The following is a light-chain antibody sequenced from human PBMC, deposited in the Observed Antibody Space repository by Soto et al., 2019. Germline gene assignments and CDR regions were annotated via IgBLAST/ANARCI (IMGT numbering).Light chain of an antibody. CDR1: QSVSSSY. Sequence: EIVLTQSPGTLSLSPGERATLSCRASQSVSSSYLAWCQQKPGQAPRLLIYGASSRATGIPDRFSGSGSGTDFTLTISRLEPEDFAVYYCQQYGSSGALTFGGGTKVEIK. V-gene: IGKV3-20*01. CDR2: GAS. CDR3: QQYGSSGALT. J-gene: IGKJ4*01.